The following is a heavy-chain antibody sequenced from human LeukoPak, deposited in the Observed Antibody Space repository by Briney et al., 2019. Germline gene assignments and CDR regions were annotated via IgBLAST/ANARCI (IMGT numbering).Heavy chain of an antibody. CDR3: ARHKVCHFYNPSDY. J-gene: IGHJ4*02. V-gene: IGHV4-39*07. D-gene: IGHD1-1*01. Sequence: SETLSLTCIVSGGSTSSYSWGWIRQPPGKGLEWIGSFSHTGSTYYNPSLESRVTISLDTSKNQFSLKLRCVTAADTAVYYCARHKVCHFYNPSDYWGQGTLVTVSS. CDR2: FSHTGST. CDR1: GGSTSSYS.